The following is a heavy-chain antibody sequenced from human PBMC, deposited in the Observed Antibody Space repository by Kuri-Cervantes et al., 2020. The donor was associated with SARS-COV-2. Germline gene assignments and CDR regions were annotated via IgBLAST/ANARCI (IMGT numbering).Heavy chain of an antibody. CDR1: GFTFMSTW. CDR3: ARDAGALFDY. CDR2: IKWDGTEK. V-gene: IGHV3-52*01. Sequence: GGSLRLSCAASGFTFMSTWMQWVCQAPEKGLEWVADIKWDGTEKHCVDSVKGRLTISRDNAKNSLFLQMKSLRGEDKTVYYCARDAGALFDYWGQGTLVTVSS. J-gene: IGHJ4*02. D-gene: IGHD1-26*01.